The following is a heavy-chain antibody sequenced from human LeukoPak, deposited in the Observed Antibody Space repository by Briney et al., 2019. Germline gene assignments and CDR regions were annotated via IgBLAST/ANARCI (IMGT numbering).Heavy chain of an antibody. CDR3: ASSAIAVAGSMADY. CDR2: IIPIFGTA. D-gene: IGHD6-19*01. CDR1: GGTFSSYA. V-gene: IGHV1-69*05. J-gene: IGHJ4*02. Sequence: GASVKVSCKASGGTFSSYAISWVRQAPGQGLEWMGGIIPIFGTANYAQKFQGRVTITTDESTSTAYMELSSLGSEDTAVYYCASSAIAVAGSMADYWGQGTLVTVSS.